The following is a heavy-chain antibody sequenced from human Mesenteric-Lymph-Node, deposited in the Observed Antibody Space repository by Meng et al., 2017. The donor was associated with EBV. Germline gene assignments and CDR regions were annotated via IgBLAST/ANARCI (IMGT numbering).Heavy chain of an antibody. V-gene: IGHV3-33*01. CDR3: ATAGDYEGYADY. J-gene: IGHJ4*02. Sequence: FGECVVAPGRSLRHSWSACVYALISSVMHWVLHARYKGREWVEFIWNDGSKKYYGVPAKRRVTISRDNSKNTLYLQMNSLTAYDTAVYYCATAGDYEGYADYWGQGTLVTVSS. D-gene: IGHD4-17*01. CDR2: IWNDGSKK. CDR1: VYALISSV.